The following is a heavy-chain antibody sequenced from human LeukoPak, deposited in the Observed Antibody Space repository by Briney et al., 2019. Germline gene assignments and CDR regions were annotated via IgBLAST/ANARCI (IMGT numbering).Heavy chain of an antibody. CDR1: GYTFTAYF. CDR2: INPNSGDT. V-gene: IGHV1-2*02. J-gene: IGHJ4*02. D-gene: IGHD4-23*01. Sequence: ASVKVSCKASGYTFTAYFIHWVRQAPGQGLEWVGWINPNSGDTNYAQKFQGRVTLTGDTSISTAYMELSRLRSDDTAVYYCAILHDYGGYWGQGTLVTVSS. CDR3: AILHDYGGY.